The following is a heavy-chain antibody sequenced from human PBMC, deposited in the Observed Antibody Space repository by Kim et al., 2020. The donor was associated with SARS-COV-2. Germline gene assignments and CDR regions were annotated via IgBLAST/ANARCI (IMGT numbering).Heavy chain of an antibody. J-gene: IGHJ5*02. CDR3: ARLKQFGRGVTTYWFDP. D-gene: IGHD4-17*01. V-gene: IGHV1-3*01. Sequence: ASVKVSCKASGYTFTSYAMHWVRQAPGQRLEWMGWINAGNGNTKYSQKFQGRVTITRDTSASTAYMELSSLRSEDTAVYYCARLKQFGRGVTTYWFDPWGQGTLVTVSS. CDR2: INAGNGNT. CDR1: GYTFTSYA.